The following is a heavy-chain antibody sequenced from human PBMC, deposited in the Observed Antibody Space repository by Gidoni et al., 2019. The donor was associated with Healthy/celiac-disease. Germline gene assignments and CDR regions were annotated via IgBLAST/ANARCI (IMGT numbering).Heavy chain of an antibody. J-gene: IGHJ5*02. CDR2: IIPIFGTA. Sequence: QVQLVQSGAEVKKPGSSVKVSCKASGGTFSTYAISWVRQAPGQGLEWMGGIIPIFGTANYAQKFQGRVTITADESTSTAYMELSSLRSEDTAVYYCARGYYYDSSGYPIGWFDPWGQGTLVTVSS. D-gene: IGHD3-22*01. CDR1: GGTFSTYA. CDR3: ARGYYYDSSGYPIGWFDP. V-gene: IGHV1-69*01.